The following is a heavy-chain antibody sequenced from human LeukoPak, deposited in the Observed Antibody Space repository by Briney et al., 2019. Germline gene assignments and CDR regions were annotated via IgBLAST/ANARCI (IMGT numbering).Heavy chain of an antibody. CDR3: ARDRGPRTFDY. D-gene: IGHD3/OR15-3a*01. CDR2: INPSGGST. J-gene: IGHJ4*02. V-gene: IGHV1-46*01. CDR1: GYTFTSYY. Sequence: ASVKVPCKASGYTFTSYYMHWVRQAPGQGLEWMGIINPSGGSTSYAQKFQGRVTMTRDTSTSTVYMELSSLRSEDTAVYYCARDRGPRTFDYWGQGTLVTVSS.